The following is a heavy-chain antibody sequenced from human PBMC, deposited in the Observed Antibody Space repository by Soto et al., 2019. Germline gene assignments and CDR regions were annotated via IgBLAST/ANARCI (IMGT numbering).Heavy chain of an antibody. CDR2: IIPILGIV. CDR3: ARDRGGATHYYYYYGMDV. J-gene: IGHJ6*02. CDR1: GGTFSSYT. V-gene: IGHV1-69*08. Sequence: QVQLVQSGAEVKKPGSSVKVSCKASGGTFSSYTISWVRQAPGQGLEWMGRIIPILGIVNYAQKFQGRVTITADKSTSTAYMELSSLRSEDTAVYYCARDRGGATHYYYYYGMDVWGQGTTVTVSS. D-gene: IGHD1-26*01.